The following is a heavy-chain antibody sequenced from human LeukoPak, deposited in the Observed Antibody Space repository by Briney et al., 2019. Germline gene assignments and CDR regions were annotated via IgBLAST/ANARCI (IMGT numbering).Heavy chain of an antibody. Sequence: SVKVSCKASGGTFSSYAISWVRQAPGQGLEWMGRIIPILGIANYAQKFQSRVTITADKSTSTAYMELSSLRSEDTAVYYCSPTGHPARFDPWGQGTLVTVSS. CDR3: SPTGHPARFDP. CDR2: IIPILGIA. CDR1: GGTFSSYA. V-gene: IGHV1-69*04. J-gene: IGHJ5*02.